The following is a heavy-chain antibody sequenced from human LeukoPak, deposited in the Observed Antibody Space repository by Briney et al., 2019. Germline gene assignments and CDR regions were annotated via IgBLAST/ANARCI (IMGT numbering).Heavy chain of an antibody. CDR1: GYTFTNYG. Sequence: ASXXVSCKASGYTFTNYGISWVRQAPGQGLEWMGWISAYNGNTNYAQKLQGRVTMTTDTSTSTAYMELRSLRSDDTAVYYCARDGSLNGRRVSWGQGTLVTVSS. CDR2: ISAYNGNT. D-gene: IGHD2-2*03. J-gene: IGHJ4*02. CDR3: ARDGSLNGRRVS. V-gene: IGHV1-18*01.